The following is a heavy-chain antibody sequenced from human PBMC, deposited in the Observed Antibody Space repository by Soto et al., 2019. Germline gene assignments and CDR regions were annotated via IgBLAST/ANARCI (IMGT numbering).Heavy chain of an antibody. CDR2: IFYDGYT. CDR1: GDSISGSPYF. J-gene: IGHJ4*02. D-gene: IGHD6-13*01. Sequence: QLQLQESGPGLVKPSETLSLTCTVSGDSISGSPYFWGWIRQPPGKGLEWIASIFYDGYTYYPPSLKSRAIISVDTSKNQFSLTLTSVAAADTAIYFCARLQAAVPHYWGQGTLVIVSS. CDR3: ARLQAAVPHY. V-gene: IGHV4-39*01.